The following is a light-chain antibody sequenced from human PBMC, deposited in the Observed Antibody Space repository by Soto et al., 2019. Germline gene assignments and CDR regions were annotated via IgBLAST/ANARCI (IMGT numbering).Light chain of an antibody. CDR2: DTF. J-gene: IGKJ4*01. Sequence: IVLTQSPATLSFSPGERATLSCRAGQSIAIYLAWYQQKSGQSPRLLIYDTFNRAPGIPDRFSGSGSGTEFTLTISSLQSEDFAVYCCQQYNYWPLTFGGGTKVEIK. V-gene: IGKV3-11*01. CDR1: QSIAIY. CDR3: QQYNYWPLT.